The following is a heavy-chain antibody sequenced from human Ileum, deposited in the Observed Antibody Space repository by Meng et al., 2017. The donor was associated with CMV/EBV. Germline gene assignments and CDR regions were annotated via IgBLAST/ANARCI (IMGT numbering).Heavy chain of an antibody. Sequence: VHITESGPGLVNPSQTLSLTCTLSGGAITSGNSYWSWIRQPPGRGLEWIGYIYYSGSPYYKPSLKSRVTISLDTSKNQFSLNLRSVTATDSAVYYCVRQVVAASFDYWGQGALVTVSS. J-gene: IGHJ4*02. CDR3: VRQVVAASFDY. CDR1: GGAITSGNSY. D-gene: IGHD2-15*01. CDR2: IYYSGSP. V-gene: IGHV4-30-4*08.